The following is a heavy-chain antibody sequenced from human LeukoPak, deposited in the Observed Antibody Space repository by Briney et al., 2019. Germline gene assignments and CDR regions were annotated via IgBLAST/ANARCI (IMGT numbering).Heavy chain of an antibody. V-gene: IGHV3-23*01. CDR2: ITSSGDST. CDR3: AKARWGSISSELDY. CDR1: GFTFNNYA. J-gene: IGHJ4*02. Sequence: PGGSLRLSCAASGFTFNNYAMSWVRQAPGNGLEWVSTITSSGDSTYYADSVKGRFTISRDSSKTTLYVQMNSLRVEDTALYYCAKARWGSISSELDYWGQGTLVTVSS. D-gene: IGHD6-6*01.